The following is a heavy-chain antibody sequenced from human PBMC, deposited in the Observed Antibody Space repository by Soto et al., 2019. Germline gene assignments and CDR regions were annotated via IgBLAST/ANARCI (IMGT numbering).Heavy chain of an antibody. CDR3: ASNPTSGTGY. J-gene: IGHJ4*02. CDR1: GLTFNSYS. Sequence: EVQLVESGGGLVQPGGSLRLSCLVSGLTFNSYSMNWVRQAPGKGLEWVSSLSISSGTIYYEASVRGRSTISRDNAKNSLYLQMNRLRDEDTAMYYCASNPTSGTGYWGQGTLVTVSS. CDR2: LSISSGTI. V-gene: IGHV3-48*02. D-gene: IGHD2-8*02.